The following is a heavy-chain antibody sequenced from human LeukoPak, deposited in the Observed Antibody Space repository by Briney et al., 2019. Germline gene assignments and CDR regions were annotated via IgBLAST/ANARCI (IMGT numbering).Heavy chain of an antibody. V-gene: IGHV3-21*01. J-gene: IGHJ4*02. CDR2: ISSSSSYI. CDR1: GFTFSSYD. CDR3: ARVKDYYDSSGGY. D-gene: IGHD3-22*01. Sequence: PGGSLRLSCAASGFTFSSYDMNWVRQAPGKGLEWVSSISSSSSYIYYADSVKGRFTISRDNAKKSLYLQINSLRAEDTAVYYCARVKDYYDSSGGYWGQGTLVTVSS.